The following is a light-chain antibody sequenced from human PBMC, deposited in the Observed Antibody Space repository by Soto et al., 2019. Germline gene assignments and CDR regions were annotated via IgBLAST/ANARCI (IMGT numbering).Light chain of an antibody. V-gene: IGKV3-15*01. Sequence: EIVMTQSPATLSVSPGERATLSCRASQSVSSNLAWYQQKPGQAPRLLIYGASTRATGIPARFSGSGSGTELTLTINSLQSEDFAVYYCQQYNNWPPLYTFGQGTKLEIK. CDR3: QQYNNWPPLYT. CDR1: QSVSSN. CDR2: GAS. J-gene: IGKJ2*01.